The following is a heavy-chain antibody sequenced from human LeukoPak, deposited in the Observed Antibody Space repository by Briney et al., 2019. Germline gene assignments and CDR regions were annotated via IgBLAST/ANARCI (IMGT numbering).Heavy chain of an antibody. CDR2: ISYDGSHK. J-gene: IGHJ4*02. V-gene: IGHV3-30*01. CDR3: ARGNMYSDSSGYYYPTDY. CDR1: GFTFSSYA. D-gene: IGHD3-22*01. Sequence: PGRSLRLSCAASGFTFSSYAMDWARQAPGKGLEWVAVISYDGSHKYYAASVTGRFTISRDNSKNTLYLTMNNIRAEQTAVYYCARGNMYSDSSGYYYPTDYWGQGTLVTVSS.